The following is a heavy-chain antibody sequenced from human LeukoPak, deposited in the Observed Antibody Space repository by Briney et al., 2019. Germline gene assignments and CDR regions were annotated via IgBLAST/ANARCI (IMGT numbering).Heavy chain of an antibody. J-gene: IGHJ4*02. Sequence: SVKVSCKASGGTFSSYAISWVRQAPGQGLEWMGGIIPIFGTANYAQKFQGRVTITADESTSTAHMELSSLRSEDTAVYYCARERTDCSSTSCYWGSFDYWGQGTLVTVSS. CDR2: IIPIFGTA. CDR3: ARERTDCSSTSCYWGSFDY. CDR1: GGTFSSYA. V-gene: IGHV1-69*13. D-gene: IGHD2-2*01.